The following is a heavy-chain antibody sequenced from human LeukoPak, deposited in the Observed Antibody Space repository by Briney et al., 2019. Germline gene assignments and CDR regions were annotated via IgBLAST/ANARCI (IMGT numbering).Heavy chain of an antibody. CDR1: GGSISSGGYS. J-gene: IGHJ4*02. V-gene: IGHV4-30-2*01. D-gene: IGHD2-15*01. CDR3: ATSSVMSGSLDY. CDR2: IYHSGST. Sequence: SQTLSLTCAVSGGSISSGGYSWSWIRQPPGKGLEWIGYIYHSGSTYYSPSLKSRVTISVDRSKNQFSLKLSSVTAADTAVYYCATSSVMSGSLDYWGQGTLVTVSS.